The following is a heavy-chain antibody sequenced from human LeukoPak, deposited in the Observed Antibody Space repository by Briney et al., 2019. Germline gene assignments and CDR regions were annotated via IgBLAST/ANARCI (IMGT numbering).Heavy chain of an antibody. V-gene: IGHV4-39*07. CDR2: IYRSGHT. CDR3: ARTQYDTSIYVLQPASGWCFDY. D-gene: IGHD2/OR15-2a*01. Sequence: SETLSLTCTVSGDSISSSSFYWVWMRQPPGKGLEWIGSIYRSGHTYQNPSLKSRVTMSVDTSKNQFSLSLTSVTAADTALYYCARTQYDTSIYVLQPASGWCFDYWGQGILVAVSS. CDR1: GDSISSSSFY. J-gene: IGHJ4*02.